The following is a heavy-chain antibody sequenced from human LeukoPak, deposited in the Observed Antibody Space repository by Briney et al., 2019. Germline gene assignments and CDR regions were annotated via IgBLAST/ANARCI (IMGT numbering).Heavy chain of an antibody. CDR1: GFTFSTFA. Sequence: GGSLRLSCAASGFTFSTFAMIWVRQPPGKGLEWVSSIFPNGGEIHYADSVRGRFTISRDNSKSTLSLQMNSLRDEDTAIYYCATYRQVLLPFESWGQGTLVTVSS. V-gene: IGHV3-23*01. J-gene: IGHJ4*02. CDR2: IFPNGGEI. CDR3: ATYRQVLLPFES. D-gene: IGHD2-8*02.